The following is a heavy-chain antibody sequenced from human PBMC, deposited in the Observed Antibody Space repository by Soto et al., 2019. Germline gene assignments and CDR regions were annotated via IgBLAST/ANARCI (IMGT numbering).Heavy chain of an antibody. CDR3: ARERRSRYFDWLPDY. J-gene: IGHJ4*02. CDR2: ISSSSSTI. D-gene: IGHD3-9*01. CDR1: GFTFSSYS. V-gene: IGHV3-48*01. Sequence: GGSLRLSFAASGFTFSSYSMNWVRQAPGKGLEWVSYISSSSSTIYYADSVKGRFTISRDNAKNSLYLQMNSLRAEDTAVYYCARERRSRYFDWLPDYWGQGTLVTVSS.